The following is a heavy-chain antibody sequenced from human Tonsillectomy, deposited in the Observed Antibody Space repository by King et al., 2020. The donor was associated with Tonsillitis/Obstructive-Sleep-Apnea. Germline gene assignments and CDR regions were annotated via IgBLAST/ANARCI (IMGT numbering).Heavy chain of an antibody. CDR2: IYSGGTT. V-gene: IGHV3-66*01. J-gene: IGHJ4*02. D-gene: IGHD2-21*01. CDR1: GFTVSDNY. CDR3: ARAGGRVEAPDY. Sequence: VQLVESGGGLVQPGGSLRLSCAASGFTVSDNYMTWVRQAPGKGLEWVSVIYSGGTTYYADSVKGRFNISRDNSKYTQYLQMNSLRAEDTAVYYCARAGGRVEAPDYWGQGTLVTVSS.